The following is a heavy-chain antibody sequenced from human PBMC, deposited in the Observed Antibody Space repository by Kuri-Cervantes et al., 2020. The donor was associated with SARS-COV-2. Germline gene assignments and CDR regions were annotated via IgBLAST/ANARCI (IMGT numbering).Heavy chain of an antibody. CDR2: INHSGST. CDR1: GGSFSGYY. V-gene: IGHV4-34*01. D-gene: IGHD5-18*01. J-gene: IGHJ4*02. CDR3: ASSGYSYESLFDY. Sequence: SETLSLTCAVYGGSFSGYYWSWIRQPPGKGLEWIGEINHSGSTNYNPSLKSRVTISVDTSKNQFSLKLSSVTAADTAVYYCASSGYSYESLFDYWGQGTLVTVSS.